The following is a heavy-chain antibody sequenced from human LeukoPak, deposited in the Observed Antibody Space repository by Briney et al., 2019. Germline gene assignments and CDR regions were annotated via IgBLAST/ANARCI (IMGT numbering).Heavy chain of an antibody. CDR2: IYPGDSDT. CDR1: GYSFTSYW. Sequence: GESLKISCKGSGYSFTSYWIGWVRQMPGKGLEWMGIIYPGDSDTRYSPSFQGQVTISADKSISTAYLQWSNLKASDTAIYYCARRDDSSSWLHDVFDIWGQGTMVTVSS. V-gene: IGHV5-51*01. J-gene: IGHJ3*02. D-gene: IGHD3-22*01. CDR3: ARRDDSSSWLHDVFDI.